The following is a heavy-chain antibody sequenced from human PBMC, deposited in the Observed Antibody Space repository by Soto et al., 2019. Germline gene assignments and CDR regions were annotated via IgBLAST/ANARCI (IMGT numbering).Heavy chain of an antibody. CDR3: AKDFLVGASGPLYYYYGMDV. CDR1: GFTYISYA. V-gene: IGHV3-23*01. J-gene: IGHJ6*02. D-gene: IGHD1-26*01. CDR2: ISGSGGST. Sequence: SLRLSCAASGFTYISYAMSWVRQAPGKRLALVSAISGSGGSTYYADSVKGRFTISRDNSKNTLYLQMNSLRAEDTAVYYCAKDFLVGASGPLYYYYGMDVWGQGTTVTVS.